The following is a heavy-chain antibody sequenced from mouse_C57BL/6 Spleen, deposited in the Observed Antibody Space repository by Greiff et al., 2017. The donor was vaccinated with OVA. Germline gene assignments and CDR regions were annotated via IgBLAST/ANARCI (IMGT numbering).Heavy chain of an antibody. J-gene: IGHJ2*01. CDR3: THDGYYSY. CDR2: IDPENGDT. Sequence: EVQLQESGAELVRPGASVKLSCTASGFNIKDDYMHWVKQRPEQGLEWIGWIDPENGDTEYASKFQGKATITADTSSNTAYLQLSSLTSEDTAVYYCTHDGYYSYWGQGTTLTVSS. CDR1: GFNIKDDY. D-gene: IGHD2-3*01. V-gene: IGHV14-4*01.